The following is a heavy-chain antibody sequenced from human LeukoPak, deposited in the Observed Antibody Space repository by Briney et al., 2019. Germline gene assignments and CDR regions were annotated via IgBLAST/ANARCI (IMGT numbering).Heavy chain of an antibody. CDR1: GFTFSSYG. V-gene: IGHV3-33*01. J-gene: IGHJ3*02. D-gene: IGHD3-3*01. CDR3: ARDDGTYYDFWSGYYFMGAFDI. Sequence: GGSLRLSCAASGFTFSSYGMHWVRQAPGKGLEWVAVIWYDGSNKYYADSVKGRFTISRDNPKNTLYLQMNSLRAEDTAVYYCARDDGTYYDFWSGYYFMGAFDIWGQGTMVTVSS. CDR2: IWYDGSNK.